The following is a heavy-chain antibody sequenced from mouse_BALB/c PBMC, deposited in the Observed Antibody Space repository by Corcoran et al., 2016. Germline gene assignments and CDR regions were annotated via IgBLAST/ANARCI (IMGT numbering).Heavy chain of an antibody. J-gene: IGHJ3*01. Sequence: EVQLQQSGAELVKPGASVKLSCTASGFNIKDTYMHWVKQRPEQGLEWIGRIDPANGNTKYDTKFQGKATITADTSSNTAYLQLSSLTSEDTAVYYCARTLDGFLFAYWGQGTLVTVSA. D-gene: IGHD2-3*01. CDR1: GFNIKDTY. CDR3: ARTLDGFLFAY. V-gene: IGHV14-3*02. CDR2: IDPANGNT.